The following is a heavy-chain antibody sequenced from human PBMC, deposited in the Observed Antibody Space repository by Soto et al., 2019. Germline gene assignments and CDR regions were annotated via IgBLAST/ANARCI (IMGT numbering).Heavy chain of an antibody. V-gene: IGHV1-18*01. J-gene: IGHJ4*02. CDR1: GYTFTSYG. Sequence: QVQLVQSGAEVKKPGASVKVSCKASGYTFTSYGISCVRQAPGQGLEWMGWISAYNGNTNYAQKLQGRVTMTTDTSTSTAYMELRSLRSDDTAVYYCARIFRGRPQRYFYWSTYYFDYWGQGTLVTVSS. D-gene: IGHD3-9*01. CDR2: ISAYNGNT. CDR3: ARIFRGRPQRYFYWSTYYFDY.